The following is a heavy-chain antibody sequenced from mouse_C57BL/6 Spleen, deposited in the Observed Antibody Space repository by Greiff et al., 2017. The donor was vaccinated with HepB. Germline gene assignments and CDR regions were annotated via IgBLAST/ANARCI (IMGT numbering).Heavy chain of an antibody. D-gene: IGHD1-2*01. CDR2: IYPGNSDT. CDR3: TRAREYGKFFFAY. Sequence: VQLQQSGTVLARPGASVKMSCKTSGYTFTSYWMHWVKQRPGQGLEWIGAIYPGNSDTSYNQKFKGKAKLTAVTSASTAYMELSSLTYEDSAVYYCTRAREYGKFFFAYWGQGTTLTVSA. CDR1: GYTFTSYW. J-gene: IGHJ2*01. V-gene: IGHV1-5*01.